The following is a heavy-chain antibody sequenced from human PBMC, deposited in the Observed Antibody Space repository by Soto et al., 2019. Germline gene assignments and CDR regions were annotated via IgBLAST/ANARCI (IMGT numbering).Heavy chain of an antibody. Sequence: GGSLRLSCAASGFTFSSYAMSWVRQAPGKGLEWVSAISGSGGSTYYADPVKGRFTISRDNSKNTLYLQMNSLRAEDTAVYYCAKRYCSGGSCYSGLSYWGQGTLVTVSS. CDR2: ISGSGGST. D-gene: IGHD2-15*01. CDR3: AKRYCSGGSCYSGLSY. J-gene: IGHJ4*02. CDR1: GFTFSSYA. V-gene: IGHV3-23*01.